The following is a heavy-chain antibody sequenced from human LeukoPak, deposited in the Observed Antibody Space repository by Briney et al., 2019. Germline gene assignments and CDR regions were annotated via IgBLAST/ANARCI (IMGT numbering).Heavy chain of an antibody. CDR2: IDPSDSYT. V-gene: IGHV5-10-1*01. Sequence: GESLQISCQGFRYSFTSYWISWVRQMPGKGLEWMGRIDPSDSYTNYSPSFQGHVTISADKSISTAYLQWSSLKASDTAMYYCARHGPGYSSSYSFDYWGQGTLVTVSS. CDR3: ARHGPGYSSSYSFDY. CDR1: RYSFTSYW. D-gene: IGHD6-13*01. J-gene: IGHJ4*02.